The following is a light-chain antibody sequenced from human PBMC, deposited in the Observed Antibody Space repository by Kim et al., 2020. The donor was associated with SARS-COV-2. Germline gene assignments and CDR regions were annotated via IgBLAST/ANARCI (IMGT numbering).Light chain of an antibody. CDR2: AAS. Sequence: GSVRDRVTITCRASQGINSWLAWYQQKPGKAPKLLIYAASSFQSGVPSRFSGSGSGTDFTLTISSLQPEDFATYYCQQANSFPITFGQGTRLEIK. CDR1: QGINSW. J-gene: IGKJ5*01. V-gene: IGKV1-12*01. CDR3: QQANSFPIT.